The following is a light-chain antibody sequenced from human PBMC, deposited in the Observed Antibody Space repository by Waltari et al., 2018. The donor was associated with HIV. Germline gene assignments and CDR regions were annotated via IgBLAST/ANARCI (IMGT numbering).Light chain of an antibody. V-gene: IGLV2-11*01. Sequence: QSALTQPRSVSGSPGQSVTISCTRTSSDVGGYNFVSWYQQHPGKAPKLVIYDVSKWPSGVPDRFSGSKSGNTASLTISGLQAEDEADYYCCSYTGSYTWVFGGGTELTVL. CDR1: SSDVGGYNF. J-gene: IGLJ3*02. CDR3: CSYTGSYTWV. CDR2: DVS.